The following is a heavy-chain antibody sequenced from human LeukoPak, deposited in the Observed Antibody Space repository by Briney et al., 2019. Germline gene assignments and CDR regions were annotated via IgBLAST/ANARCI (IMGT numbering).Heavy chain of an antibody. J-gene: IGHJ3*01. V-gene: IGHV3-30*03. CDR3: ARKQYSESSWVLGAFDL. Sequence: GGSLRLSCAASGVTFRSHGMHWVRLAPGKGLEWVAFISYDGGNKYYADSVKGRFTISRDNSQNTVYLQMNSLRVEDTALYYCARKQYSESSWVLGAFDLWGQGTMVIVSS. CDR2: ISYDGGNK. D-gene: IGHD6-6*01. CDR1: GVTFRSHG.